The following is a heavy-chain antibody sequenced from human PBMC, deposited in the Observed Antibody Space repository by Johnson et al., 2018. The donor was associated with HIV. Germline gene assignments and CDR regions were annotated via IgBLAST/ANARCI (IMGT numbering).Heavy chain of an antibody. CDR2: IYSGGST. J-gene: IGHJ3*02. V-gene: IGHV3-66*04. CDR3: ARPCTWNFYDAFDI. D-gene: IGHD1-7*01. Sequence: VQLVESGGGLVQPGGSLILSCAASGFIVSSNYMSWVRQAPGKGLEWVSVIYSGGSTYYADSVKGRFTISRDNSENTLYLQMNSLRIEDTAVYYCARPCTWNFYDAFDIWGQGTMVTVSS. CDR1: GFIVSSNY.